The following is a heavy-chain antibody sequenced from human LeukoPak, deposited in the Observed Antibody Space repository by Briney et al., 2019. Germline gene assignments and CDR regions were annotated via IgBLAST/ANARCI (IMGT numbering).Heavy chain of an antibody. J-gene: IGHJ6*02. Sequence: PGGSLRLSCAASGFTFSSYAMTWVRRAPGKGLEWVSAISGNGGRTYYADSVKGRFTISRDNSKNTLYLQMNSLRAEDTAVYYCAKSYTSGWYDYDMDVWGQGTTVTVSS. CDR3: AKSYTSGWYDYDMDV. CDR2: ISGNGGRT. CDR1: GFTFSSYA. V-gene: IGHV3-23*01. D-gene: IGHD6-19*01.